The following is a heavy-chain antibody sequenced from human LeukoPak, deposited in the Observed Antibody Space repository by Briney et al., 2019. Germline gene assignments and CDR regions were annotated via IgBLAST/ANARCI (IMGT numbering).Heavy chain of an antibody. V-gene: IGHV4-38-2*02. D-gene: IGHD4-17*01. CDR3: ARDSGPAYGDYIDY. Sequence: SETLSLTCAVSGYFTSSGYYWVWIRQPPGRGLEWIASIYHGGNTYYSPSLKSRVTISLDTSKNQFSLKLSSVPAADTALYYCARDSGPAYGDYIDYWGQGTLVTVSS. CDR1: GYFTSSGYY. CDR2: IYHGGNT. J-gene: IGHJ4*02.